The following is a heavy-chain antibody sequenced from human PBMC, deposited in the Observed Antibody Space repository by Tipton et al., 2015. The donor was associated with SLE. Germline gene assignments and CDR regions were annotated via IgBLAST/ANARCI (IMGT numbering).Heavy chain of an antibody. CDR3: ALSSPHYEYRTGCALDYGLDV. CDR1: GYSFTAHY. D-gene: IGHD3/OR15-3a*01. J-gene: IGHJ6*02. CDR2: INPHSGDT. V-gene: IGHV1-2*06. Sequence: QLVQSGAEVRKPGASVRVSCKASGYSFTAHYINWVRRAPGQGLQWMGRINPHSGDTHYAQGFHGRISMTRDTSIATAFLELNSLISDVTAVFCCALSSPHYEYRTGCALDYGLDVWGQGATVIVSS.